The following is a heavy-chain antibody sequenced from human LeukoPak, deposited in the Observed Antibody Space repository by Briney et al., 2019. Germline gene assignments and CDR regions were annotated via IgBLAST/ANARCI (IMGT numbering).Heavy chain of an antibody. CDR2: INPNNGDT. J-gene: IGHJ4*02. V-gene: IGHV1-2*02. Sequence: ASVKVSCKAFGYTFASNYMHWVRQAPGQGLEWMGWINPNNGDTMYREKFQGRVTMTRDTSISTVYMELSGLRSDDTAVYYCARVLAYGSGNSNDYWGQGTLVTVSS. CDR1: GYTFASNY. D-gene: IGHD3-10*01. CDR3: ARVLAYGSGNSNDY.